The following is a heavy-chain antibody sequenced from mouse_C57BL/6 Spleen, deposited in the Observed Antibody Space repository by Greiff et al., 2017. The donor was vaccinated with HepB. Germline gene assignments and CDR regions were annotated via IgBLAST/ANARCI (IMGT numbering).Heavy chain of an antibody. J-gene: IGHJ2*01. CDR3: TSATTGREVDY. Sequence: EVQLQQSGAELVRPGASVKLSCTASGFNIKDDYMHWVKQRPEQGLEWIGWIDPENGDTEYASKFQGKATITADTSSNTAYRQLSSLTSEDTAVYYCTSATTGREVDYWGQGTTLAVSS. D-gene: IGHD4-1*01. V-gene: IGHV14-4*01. CDR1: GFNIKDDY. CDR2: IDPENGDT.